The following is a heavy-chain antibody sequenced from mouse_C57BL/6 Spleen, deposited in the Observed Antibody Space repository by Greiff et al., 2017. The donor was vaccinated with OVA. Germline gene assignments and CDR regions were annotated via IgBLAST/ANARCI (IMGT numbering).Heavy chain of an antibody. V-gene: IGHV1-82*01. D-gene: IGHD4-1*02. CDR2: LYPGDGDT. CDR3: ARSNWDCFDY. CDR1: GYAFSSSW. Sequence: VKLQQSGPELVKPGASVKISCKASGYAFSSSWMNWVKQRPGTGLEWIGRLYPGDGDTNYNGKFKGKATLTADKSSSTAYMQLSSLTSEDSAVYFCARSNWDCFDYWGQGTTLTVSS. J-gene: IGHJ2*01.